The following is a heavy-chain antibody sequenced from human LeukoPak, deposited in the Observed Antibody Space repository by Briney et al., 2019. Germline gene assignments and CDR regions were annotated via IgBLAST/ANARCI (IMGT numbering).Heavy chain of an antibody. V-gene: IGHV3-30*02. CDR3: AKDYAPAAGTRYYYYYMDV. D-gene: IGHD6-13*01. Sequence: GGSLRLSCAASGFTFSSYGMHWVRQAPGKGLEWGAFIRYDGSNKYSADSVKGRFTISRDNSKNTLYLQMNSLRAEDTAVYYCAKDYAPAAGTRYYYYYMDVWGKGTTVTVPS. J-gene: IGHJ6*03. CDR1: GFTFSSYG. CDR2: IRYDGSNK.